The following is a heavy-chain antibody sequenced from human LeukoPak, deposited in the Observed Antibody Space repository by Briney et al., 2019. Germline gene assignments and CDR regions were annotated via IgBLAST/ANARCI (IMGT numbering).Heavy chain of an antibody. CDR1: GFTFSDYA. CDR3: GTLLYN. J-gene: IGHJ4*02. Sequence: GGSLRLSCAVSGFTFSDYAMHWVRQAPGRGLEWVAVISNDGNNKYYTDSVKGRFTISRDNSKNTLFLQMNSLTAEDTAVYYCGTLLYNWGQGTLVTVSS. V-gene: IGHV3-30-3*01. CDR2: ISNDGNNK.